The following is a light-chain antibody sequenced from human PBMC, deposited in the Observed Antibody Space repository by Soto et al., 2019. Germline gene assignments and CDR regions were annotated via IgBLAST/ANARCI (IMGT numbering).Light chain of an antibody. CDR2: DAS. Sequence: EIVLTQSPATLSLSPGERATLSCRASQSVSSYLAWYQQKPGQAPRLLIFDASQRATGIPARFSGSGSGTDFTLSISSLEPEDFAVYYCQQRSNWLWTFGQGTKVEIK. CDR3: QQRSNWLWT. J-gene: IGKJ1*01. CDR1: QSVSSY. V-gene: IGKV3-11*01.